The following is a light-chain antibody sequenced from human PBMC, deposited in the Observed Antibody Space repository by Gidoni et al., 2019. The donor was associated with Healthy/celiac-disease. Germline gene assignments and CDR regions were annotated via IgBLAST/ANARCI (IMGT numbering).Light chain of an antibody. Sequence: EIVLTQSTATLSLSPGERATLSCRASQSVSSYLAWYQQKPGQAPRLLIYDASNRATCIPARFSGSGSGTVFTLTILSLEPGDFAVYYCQQRSNWPLALTFXGXTKVXIE. CDR2: DAS. CDR3: QQRSNWPLALT. CDR1: QSVSSY. V-gene: IGKV3-11*01. J-gene: IGKJ4*01.